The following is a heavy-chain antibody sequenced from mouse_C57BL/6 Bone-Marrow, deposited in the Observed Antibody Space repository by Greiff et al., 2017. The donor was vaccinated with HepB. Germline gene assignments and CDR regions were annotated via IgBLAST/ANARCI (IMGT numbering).Heavy chain of an antibody. Sequence: EVKLQQSGPELVKPGASVKISCKASGYTFTDYYMNWVKQSHGKSLEWIGDINPNNGGTSYNQKFKGKATLTVDKSSSTAYMELRSLTSEDSAVYYCARGGSTMITTSPYYAMDYWGQGTSVTVSS. CDR2: INPNNGGT. D-gene: IGHD2-4*01. J-gene: IGHJ4*01. CDR3: ARGGSTMITTSPYYAMDY. V-gene: IGHV1-26*01. CDR1: GYTFTDYY.